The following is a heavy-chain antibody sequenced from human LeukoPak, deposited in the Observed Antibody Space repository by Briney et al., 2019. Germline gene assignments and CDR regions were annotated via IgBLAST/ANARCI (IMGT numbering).Heavy chain of an antibody. Sequence: SETLSLTCTVSGGSISSGSYYWSWIRQPAGKGLEWIGRIYTSGSTNYNPSLKSRVTISVDTSKNQFSLKLSSVTAADTAVYYCARVRGDGDFYLDYWGQGTLVTVSS. CDR2: IYTSGST. V-gene: IGHV4-61*02. J-gene: IGHJ4*02. CDR1: GGSISSGSYY. CDR3: ARVRGDGDFYLDY. D-gene: IGHD4-17*01.